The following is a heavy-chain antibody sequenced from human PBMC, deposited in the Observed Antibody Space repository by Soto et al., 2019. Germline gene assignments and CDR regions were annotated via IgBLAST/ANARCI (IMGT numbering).Heavy chain of an antibody. CDR1: GFTFSTYA. Sequence: EVQLLESGGGLVQPGGSLRLSCAASGFTFSTYAMNWVRQAPGKGLEWVSGISGSGDSTYYADSVKGRFTVSRDNSKNTLYLQVNSLRVEDTAVFSCAKERSSGWSFDYWGQGTLVTVSS. J-gene: IGHJ4*02. D-gene: IGHD6-19*01. V-gene: IGHV3-23*01. CDR3: AKERSSGWSFDY. CDR2: ISGSGDST.